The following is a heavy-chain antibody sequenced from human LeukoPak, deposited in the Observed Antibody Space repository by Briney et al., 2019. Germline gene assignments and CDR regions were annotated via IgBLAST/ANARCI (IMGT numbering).Heavy chain of an antibody. CDR2: ISSSSSYI. Sequence: PGGSLRLSCAASGFTFSSYSMNWVRQAPGKGLEWVSSISSSSSYIYYADSVKGRFTISRDNAKNSLYLQMNSLRAEDTAVYYCATSPRDTMMDPGTWGQGTLVTVSS. J-gene: IGHJ5*02. CDR3: ATSPRDTMMDPGT. D-gene: IGHD3-22*01. V-gene: IGHV3-21*01. CDR1: GFTFSSYS.